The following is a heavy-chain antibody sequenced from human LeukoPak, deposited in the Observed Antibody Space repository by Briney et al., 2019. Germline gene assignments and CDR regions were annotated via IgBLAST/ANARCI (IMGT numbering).Heavy chain of an antibody. CDR2: I. CDR3: AKDRRPDPEGVLEDNWFDP. D-gene: IGHD1-1*01. V-gene: IGHV3-23*01. CDR1: GFTFSSYA. Sequence: GGSLRLSCAASGFTFSSYAMSRVRQAPGKGLEWVSAIKGRFTISRDNSKNTLYLQMNSLRAEDTAVYYCAKDRRPDPEGVLEDNWFDPWGQGTLVTVSS. J-gene: IGHJ5*02.